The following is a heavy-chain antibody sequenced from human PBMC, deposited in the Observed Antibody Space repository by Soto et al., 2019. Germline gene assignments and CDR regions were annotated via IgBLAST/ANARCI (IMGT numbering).Heavy chain of an antibody. D-gene: IGHD3-9*01. CDR2: IYYSGNT. CDR1: AGSISSGYYY. V-gene: IGHV4-30-4*01. J-gene: IGHJ6*02. CDR3: AISSLYGKDV. Sequence: PSETLSLTCSLSAGSISSGYYYWSWIRQPPGKGLEWIGNIYYSGNTYYNPSLKSRLIISIDTSKNQFSLTVGSVTAADTAVYYCAISSLYGKDVLGQGTTV.